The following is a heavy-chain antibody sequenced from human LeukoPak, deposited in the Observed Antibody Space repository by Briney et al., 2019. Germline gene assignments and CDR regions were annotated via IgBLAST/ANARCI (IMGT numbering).Heavy chain of an antibody. V-gene: IGHV1-69*01. CDR1: GGTFSSYA. D-gene: IGHD3-10*01. CDR3: AKDPPWWVRGVTPPGAPPDDDY. CDR2: IIPIFGTA. J-gene: IGHJ4*02. Sequence: SVKVSCKASGGTFSSYAISWVRQAPGQGLEWMGGIIPIFGTANYAQKFQGRVTITADESTSTAYMELSSLRSEDTAVYYCAKDPPWWVRGVTPPGAPPDDDYWGQGTLVTVSS.